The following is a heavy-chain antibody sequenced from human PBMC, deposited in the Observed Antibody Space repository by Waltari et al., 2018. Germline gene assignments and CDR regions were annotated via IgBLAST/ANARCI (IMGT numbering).Heavy chain of an antibody. CDR3: ARTDSSGQPSAFDI. J-gene: IGHJ3*02. CDR2: LWYDGSNR. Sequence: QVQLVESGGGLVQPGKSVRLSCAASGISFRRYGMHWVRQAPGKVLEWVAGLWYDGSNRNYADSVKGRFTVSRDNSKNTLYLQMNSLGAEDTAVYYCARTDSSGQPSAFDIWGQGTMVTVSS. V-gene: IGHV3-33*01. CDR1: GISFRRYG. D-gene: IGHD3-22*01.